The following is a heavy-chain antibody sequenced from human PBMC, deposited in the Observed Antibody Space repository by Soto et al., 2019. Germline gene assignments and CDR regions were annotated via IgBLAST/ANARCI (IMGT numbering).Heavy chain of an antibody. D-gene: IGHD2-15*01. Sequence: QVQLVQSGAEVKKPGASVKVSCTASGYTFTSYGISWVRQAPGQGLEWMGWISAYNGNTNYAQKVQGRVTMTTDTSTSTAYMELRSVRSDDTAVYSCASDKGQTGKVVAAATPIVTSFEYWCQGALVTVSS. V-gene: IGHV1-18*01. CDR3: ASDKGQTGKVVAAATPIVTSFEY. J-gene: IGHJ4*02. CDR1: GYTFTSYG. CDR2: ISAYNGNT.